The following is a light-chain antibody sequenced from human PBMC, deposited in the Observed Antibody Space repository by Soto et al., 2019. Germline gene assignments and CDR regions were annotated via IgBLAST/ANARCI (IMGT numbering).Light chain of an antibody. V-gene: IGKV1-27*01. J-gene: IGKJ1*01. CDR3: QKYDRTPRP. CDR1: QDISDH. Sequence: DFQMTQSPSSLSASVGDRVTITCRASQDISDHLAWYQHKPGKVPELLIYGASTLQSGVPSRFSGGGSGTDFTLTISSLQPEDVATYYCQKYDRTPRPFGQGTKVELK. CDR2: GAS.